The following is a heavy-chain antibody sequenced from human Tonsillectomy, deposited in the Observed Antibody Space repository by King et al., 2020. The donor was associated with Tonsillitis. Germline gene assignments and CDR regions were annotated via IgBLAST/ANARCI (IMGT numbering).Heavy chain of an antibody. D-gene: IGHD3-3*01. CDR3: AKDAYQYYDFWSGYYKGRFQH. CDR1: GFTFSTYG. J-gene: IGHJ1*01. Sequence: VQLVESGGGVVQPGRSLRLSCAASGFTFSTYGMHWVRQAPGKGLEWVAVISYEGSNTNYADSVKGRFTISRDNSKNTLYLQMNSLKAEDTAVYYCAKDAYQYYDFWSGYYKGRFQHWGQGTLVTVSA. V-gene: IGHV3-30*18. CDR2: ISYEGSNT.